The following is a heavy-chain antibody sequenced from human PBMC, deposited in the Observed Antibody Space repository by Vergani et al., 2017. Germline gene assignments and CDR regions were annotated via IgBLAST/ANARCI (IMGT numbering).Heavy chain of an antibody. CDR1: GFTLSNYD. D-gene: IGHD3-16*01. CDR3: AKHFRGWGIDY. CDR2: IQFDGSNQ. Sequence: QVQLVESGGGVVQRGGSLRLSCATSGFTLSNYDMQWIRQGPGKGLEFVAFIQFDGSNQYYADSFKGRFTLSRDFSKNTLYLQMNSLRTDDTATYYCAKHFRGWGIDYWGQGTQVIVSS. J-gene: IGHJ4*02. V-gene: IGHV3-30*02.